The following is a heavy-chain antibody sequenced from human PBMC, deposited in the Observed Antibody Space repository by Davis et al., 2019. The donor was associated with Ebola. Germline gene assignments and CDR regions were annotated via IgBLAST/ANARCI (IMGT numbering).Heavy chain of an antibody. D-gene: IGHD3-22*01. Sequence: GSLRPSCTVPGGSISSSSYYWGWIRQPPGKGLERIGSIYYSGSTYYNPSLKSRVTISVDTSKNQFSLKLGSVTAADTAVYYCARRISEYYYDSSGYYYVNSWFDPWGQGTLVTVSS. CDR2: IYYSGST. V-gene: IGHV4-39*01. CDR1: GGSISSSSYY. CDR3: ARRISEYYYDSSGYYYVNSWFDP. J-gene: IGHJ5*02.